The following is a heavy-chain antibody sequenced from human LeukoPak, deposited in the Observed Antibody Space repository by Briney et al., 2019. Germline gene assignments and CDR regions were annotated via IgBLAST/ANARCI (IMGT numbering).Heavy chain of an antibody. CDR3: ARDTYYDILTGYLYYYYYYGMDV. J-gene: IGHJ6*02. D-gene: IGHD3-9*01. V-gene: IGHV3-21*01. CDR2: ISSSSSYI. CDR1: GFTFSSYS. Sequence: GGSLRLSCAASGFTFSSYSMNWVRQAPGKGLEWVSSISSSSSYIYYADSVKGRFTISRDNAKNSLYLQMNSLRAEDTVVYYCARDTYYDILTGYLYYYYYYGMDVWGQGTTVTVSS.